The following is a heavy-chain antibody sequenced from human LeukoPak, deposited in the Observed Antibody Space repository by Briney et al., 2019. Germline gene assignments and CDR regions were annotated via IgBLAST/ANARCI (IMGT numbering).Heavy chain of an antibody. D-gene: IGHD3-9*01. V-gene: IGHV3-21*01. CDR2: ISTRSTYI. J-gene: IGHJ4*02. CDR1: GFTFSSYS. CDR3: ARDNGYYDVLDGYPIDY. Sequence: GGSLRLSCAASGFTFSSYSMNWVRQAPGKGLEWVSSISTRSTYIYYADSVKGRFTISRDNAKNSLSLQMNSLRAEDTAVYFCARDNGYYDVLDGYPIDYWGQGTLVTVSS.